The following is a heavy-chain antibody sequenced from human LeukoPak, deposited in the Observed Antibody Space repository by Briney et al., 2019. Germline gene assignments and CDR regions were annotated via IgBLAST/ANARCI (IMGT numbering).Heavy chain of an antibody. Sequence: SVKVSCKASGGTFSSYANSWVRQAPGQGLEWIGGIIPIFGTANYAQKFQGRVTITADESTSTAYMELSSLRSEDTAVYYCARGYSYGYASLNYWGQGTLVTVSS. J-gene: IGHJ4*02. D-gene: IGHD5-18*01. CDR2: IIPIFGTA. CDR3: ARGYSYGYASLNY. CDR1: GGTFSSYA. V-gene: IGHV1-69*13.